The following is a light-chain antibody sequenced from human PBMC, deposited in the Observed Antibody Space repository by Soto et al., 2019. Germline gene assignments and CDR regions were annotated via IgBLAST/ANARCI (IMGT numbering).Light chain of an antibody. CDR1: KLGDKF. CDR3: QAWGSSTGV. V-gene: IGLV3-1*01. Sequence: SYELTQPPSVSVSPGQTASITCSGAKLGDKFGCWYQQKPGQSPVLVIYQDSKRPSGIPERFSGSNSGNTATLTISGTQAMDESDYYCQAWGSSTGVFGTGTKLTVL. CDR2: QDS. J-gene: IGLJ1*01.